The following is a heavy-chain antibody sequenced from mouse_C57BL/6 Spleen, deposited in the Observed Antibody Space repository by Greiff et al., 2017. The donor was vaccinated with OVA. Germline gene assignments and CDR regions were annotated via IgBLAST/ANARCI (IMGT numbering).Heavy chain of an antibody. J-gene: IGHJ3*01. CDR1: GYTFTSYW. CDR2: IDPNSGGT. Sequence: QVQLQQSGAELVKPGASVKLSCKASGYTFTSYWMHWVKQRPGRGLEWIGRIDPNSGGTKYNEKFKSKATLTVDKPSSTAYMQLSSLTSEDSAVYDCASPLDSSGPAWFAYWGQGTLVTVSA. D-gene: IGHD3-2*02. CDR3: ASPLDSSGPAWFAY. V-gene: IGHV1-72*01.